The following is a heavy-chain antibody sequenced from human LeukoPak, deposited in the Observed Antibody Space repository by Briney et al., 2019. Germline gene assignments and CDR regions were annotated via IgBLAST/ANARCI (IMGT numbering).Heavy chain of an antibody. CDR1: GFTFSSYS. J-gene: IGHJ4*02. V-gene: IGHV3-48*04. CDR3: ARGLEQWELSLGY. Sequence: GGPLRLSCAASGFTFSSYSMNWVRQAPGKGLEWVSYISSSSSTIYYADSVKGRFTISRDNAKNSLYLQMNSLRAEDTAVYYCARGLEQWELSLGYWGQGTLVTVSS. D-gene: IGHD1-26*01. CDR2: ISSSSSTI.